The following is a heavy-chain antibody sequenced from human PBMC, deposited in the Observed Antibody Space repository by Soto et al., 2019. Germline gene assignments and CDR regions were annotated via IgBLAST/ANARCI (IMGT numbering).Heavy chain of an antibody. J-gene: IGHJ3*02. Sequence: PSETLSLTCTVSGGSISSGGYYWSWIRQHPGKGLEWIGYIYYSGSTYYNPSLKSRVTISVDTSKNQFSLKLSSVTAADTAVYYCARDGGSSFDAFDIWGQGTMVTVS. V-gene: IGHV4-31*03. D-gene: IGHD6-13*01. CDR3: ARDGGSSFDAFDI. CDR1: GGSISSGGYY. CDR2: IYYSGST.